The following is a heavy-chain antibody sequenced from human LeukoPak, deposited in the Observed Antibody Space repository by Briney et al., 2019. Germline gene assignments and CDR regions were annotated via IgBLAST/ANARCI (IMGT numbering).Heavy chain of an antibody. CDR1: GYSFTSYW. Sequence: GESLKISCKGSGYSFTSYWIGWVRQMPGKGLEWTGIIYPGDSDTRYSPSFQGQVTISADKSISTVYLQWSSLKASDTAMYYCARYYYGSGSYYTNFDYWGQGTLVTVSS. J-gene: IGHJ4*02. CDR2: IYPGDSDT. CDR3: ARYYYGSGSYYTNFDY. V-gene: IGHV5-51*01. D-gene: IGHD3-10*01.